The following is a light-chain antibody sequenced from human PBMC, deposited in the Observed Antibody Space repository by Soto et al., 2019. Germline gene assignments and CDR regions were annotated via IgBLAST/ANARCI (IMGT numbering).Light chain of an antibody. V-gene: IGLV2-14*03. J-gene: IGLJ2*01. Sequence: QSALTQPASLSGSPGQSITISCTGTSSDVGRYKLVSWYQQHPGKAPKLMIYDVTNRPSGVSNRFSGSKSGNTASLTISGLQAEDEADYYCTSYTTSSTLIFGGGTKVTVL. CDR2: DVT. CDR3: TSYTTSSTLI. CDR1: SSDVGRYKL.